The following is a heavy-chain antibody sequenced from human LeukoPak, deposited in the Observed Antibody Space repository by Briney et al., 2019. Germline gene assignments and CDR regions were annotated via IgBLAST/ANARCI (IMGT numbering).Heavy chain of an antibody. CDR2: IRYDGSNE. V-gene: IGHV3-30*02. Sequence: GGSLRLSCAASGFTFSSYGVHWVRQAPGKGLEWVAFIRYDGSNEDYADSVKGRFTISRDNSKNTLYVQMNSLRAEDTAVYYCAKDRSGSYYSHDFDYWGQGTLVTVSS. D-gene: IGHD3-10*01. CDR3: AKDRSGSYYSHDFDY. CDR1: GFTFSSYG. J-gene: IGHJ4*02.